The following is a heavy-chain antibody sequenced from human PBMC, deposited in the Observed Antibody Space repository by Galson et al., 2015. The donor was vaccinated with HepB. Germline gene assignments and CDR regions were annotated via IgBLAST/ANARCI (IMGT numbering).Heavy chain of an antibody. CDR2: ISGSGGST. V-gene: IGHV3-23*01. CDR1: GFTFSSYA. Sequence: SLRLSCAASGFTFSSYAMSWVRQAPGKGLEWVSAISGSGGSTYYADSVKGRFTISRDNSKSTLYLQMNSLRAEDTAVYYCAKEKGVDIVATIVDYWGQGTLVTVSS. D-gene: IGHD5-12*01. J-gene: IGHJ4*02. CDR3: AKEKGVDIVATIVDY.